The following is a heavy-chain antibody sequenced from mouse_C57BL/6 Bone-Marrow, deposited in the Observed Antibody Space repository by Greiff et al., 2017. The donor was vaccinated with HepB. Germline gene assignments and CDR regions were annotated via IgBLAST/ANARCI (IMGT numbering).Heavy chain of an antibody. V-gene: IGHV5-4*01. CDR2: ISDGGSYT. D-gene: IGHD2-1*01. J-gene: IGHJ3*01. CDR3: AREGIYYGNYWFAY. Sequence: EVQRVESGGGLVKPGGSLKLSCAASGFTFSSYAMSWVRQTPEKRLEWVATISDGGSYTYYPDNVKGRFTISRDNAKNNLYLQMSHLKSEDTAMYYCAREGIYYGNYWFAYWGQGTLGTVSA. CDR1: GFTFSSYA.